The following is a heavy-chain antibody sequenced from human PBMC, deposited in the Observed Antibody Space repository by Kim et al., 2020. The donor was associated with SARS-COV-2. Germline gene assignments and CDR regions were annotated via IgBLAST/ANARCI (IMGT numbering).Heavy chain of an antibody. D-gene: IGHD5-12*01. CDR3: AREGRWLQDYYGMEV. J-gene: IGHJ6*02. CDR1: GYTFTSYD. V-gene: IGHV1-8*01. CDR2: MNPNSGNT. Sequence: ASVKVSCKASGYTFTSYDINWVRQATGQGLEWMGWMNPNSGNTGYAQKFQGRVTMTRNTSISTAYMELSSLRSEDTAVYYCAREGRWLQDYYGMEVWGQGTTVTVSS.